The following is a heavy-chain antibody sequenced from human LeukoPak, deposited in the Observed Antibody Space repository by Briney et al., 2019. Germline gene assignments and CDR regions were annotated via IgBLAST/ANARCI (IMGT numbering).Heavy chain of an antibody. V-gene: IGHV4-59*01. CDR1: GGSISTYY. CDR2: IYYSGST. J-gene: IGHJ4*02. Sequence: SETLSLTCTVSGGSISTYYWGWIRQPPGKGLEWIGYIYYSGSTNYNPSLKSRVTISVYTSKNQFSLKLSSVTAADTAVYYCARGGYSGYDLDYWGQGTLVTVSS. CDR3: ARGGYSGYDLDY. D-gene: IGHD5-12*01.